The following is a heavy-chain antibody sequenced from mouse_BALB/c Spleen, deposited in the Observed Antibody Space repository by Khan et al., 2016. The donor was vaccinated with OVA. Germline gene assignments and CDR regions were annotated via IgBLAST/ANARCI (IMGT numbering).Heavy chain of an antibody. CDR2: ISSDSHTI. Sequence: EVQLVESGGGLVQSGGYRKLSCAASGFTFNRYGMHWIRQAPEKGLEWVAYISSDSHTIYYADTVKGRFTISRDHPKNTLFLQMTSLRSGDTAMYCCATSDFYGYYFDYWGQGTTLTVSS. CDR1: GFTFNRYG. D-gene: IGHD1-1*01. J-gene: IGHJ2*01. V-gene: IGHV5-17*02. CDR3: ATSDFYGYYFDY.